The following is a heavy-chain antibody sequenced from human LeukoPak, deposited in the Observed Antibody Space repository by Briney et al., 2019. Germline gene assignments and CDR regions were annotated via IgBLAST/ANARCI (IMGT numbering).Heavy chain of an antibody. CDR1: GGSFSGYY. Sequence: PSETLSLTCAVYGGSFSGYYWSWIRQPPGKGLEWIGEITHSGSTNYNPSLKSRVTISVDTSKNQFSLKLSSVTAADTAVYYCASRPHYGSGSYSLSIGYWGQGTLVTVSS. CDR3: ASRPHYGSGSYSLSIGY. V-gene: IGHV4-34*01. CDR2: ITHSGST. J-gene: IGHJ4*02. D-gene: IGHD3-10*01.